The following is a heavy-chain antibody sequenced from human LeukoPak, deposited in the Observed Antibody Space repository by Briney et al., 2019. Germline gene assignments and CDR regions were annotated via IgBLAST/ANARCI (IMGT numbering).Heavy chain of an antibody. CDR2: ISSTSSYM. J-gene: IGHJ4*02. CDR1: GFTFSSYS. CDR3: ARELMGLTMIVVVNPIDY. Sequence: GGSLRLSCAASGFTFSSYSMNWVRQAPGKGLEWVSSISSTSSYMYYADSVKGRFTISRANAKNSLFLQMNSLRAEDTAVYYCARELMGLTMIVVVNPIDYWGQGTLVTVSS. D-gene: IGHD3-22*01. V-gene: IGHV3-21*01.